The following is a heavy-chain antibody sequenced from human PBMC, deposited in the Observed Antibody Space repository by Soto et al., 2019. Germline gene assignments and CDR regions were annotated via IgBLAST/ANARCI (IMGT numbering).Heavy chain of an antibody. CDR2: IYWDDDK. J-gene: IGHJ4*02. D-gene: IGHD3-10*01. CDR1: GFSLTTGGVG. CDR3: ARAQWFGDSFDY. Sequence: QITLKESGPTLVKPTQTLTLTCTFSGFSLTTGGVGVGWIRQPPGKALEWLALIYWDDDKRYSPSLTSRLTITKDTSRNQVVLTMTNMDPVDTATYFCARAQWFGDSFDYWGQGTLVTVSS. V-gene: IGHV2-5*02.